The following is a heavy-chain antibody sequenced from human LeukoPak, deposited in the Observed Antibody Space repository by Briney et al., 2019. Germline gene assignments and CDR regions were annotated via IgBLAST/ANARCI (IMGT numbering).Heavy chain of an antibody. V-gene: IGHV3-30*03. CDR2: ISYDGRNK. CDR1: GFTFSTYG. CDR3: ARGSVPYYDYGWFDP. D-gene: IGHD3-22*01. J-gene: IGHJ5*02. Sequence: PGGSLRLSCAASGFTFSTYGLHWVRQAPGKGLEWVALISYDGRNKYYADSVKGRFTISSDNSKNTSYLQMNSLRSEDTAVYYCARGSVPYYDYGWFDPWGQGALVTVSS.